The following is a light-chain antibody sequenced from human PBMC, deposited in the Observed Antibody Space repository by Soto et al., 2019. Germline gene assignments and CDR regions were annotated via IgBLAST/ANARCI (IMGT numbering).Light chain of an antibody. V-gene: IGLV2-14*01. Sequence: QSALTQPASVSGSPGQSSTISCTGTSSDVGGYNYVSWYQQHPGKAPKLMIYDVSNRPSGVSNRFSGSKSGNTASLTISGLQADDESDYYCSSYTSSSTPLVVFGGRTKLTVL. CDR2: DVS. J-gene: IGLJ2*01. CDR1: SSDVGGYNY. CDR3: SSYTSSSTPLVV.